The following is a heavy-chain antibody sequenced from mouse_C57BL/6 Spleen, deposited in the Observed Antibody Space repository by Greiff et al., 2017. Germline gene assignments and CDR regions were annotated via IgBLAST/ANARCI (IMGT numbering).Heavy chain of an antibody. Sequence: QVTLKESGPELVKPGASVKISCKASGYAFSSSGMNWVKQRPGTGLEWIGRIYPGGGDTNYTGKVKGKATLTAAKSSSTAYMQLSSLTSEYSAVDICEGTTVVATNYFDYWGQGTTLTVSS. J-gene: IGHJ2*01. CDR2: IYPGGGDT. D-gene: IGHD1-1*01. CDR1: GYAFSSSG. CDR3: EGTTVVATNYFDY. V-gene: IGHV1-82*01.